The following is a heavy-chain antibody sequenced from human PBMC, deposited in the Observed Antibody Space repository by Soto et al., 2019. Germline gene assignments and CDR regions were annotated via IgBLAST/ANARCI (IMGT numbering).Heavy chain of an antibody. Sequence: QVQLVQSGAEVKQPGSSVKVSCKASGGVFSNYALTWVRQAPGQGPEWVGGLVPVFGTPNYAPKFQGRVTVTADESTRTGYLELSTLTSADTAISYCARGSHYLSPGYYFDTWGQGTLVIVSS. CDR3: ARGSHYLSPGYYFDT. CDR2: LVPVFGTP. J-gene: IGHJ5*02. V-gene: IGHV1-69*01. CDR1: GGVFSNYA. D-gene: IGHD3-9*01.